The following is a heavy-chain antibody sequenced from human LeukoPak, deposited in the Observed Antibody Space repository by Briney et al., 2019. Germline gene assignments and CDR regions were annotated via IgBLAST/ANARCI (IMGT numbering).Heavy chain of an antibody. Sequence: GGSLRLSCAASGFTFSSYGMHWVRQAPGKGLEWVAVIWYGGSNKYYADSVKGRFTISRDNSKNTLYLQMNSLRAEDTAVYYCAKEAYITIFGVAPQIYYFDYWGQGTLVTVSS. D-gene: IGHD3-3*01. CDR3: AKEAYITIFGVAPQIYYFDY. J-gene: IGHJ4*02. CDR2: IWYGGSNK. V-gene: IGHV3-30*02. CDR1: GFTFSSYG.